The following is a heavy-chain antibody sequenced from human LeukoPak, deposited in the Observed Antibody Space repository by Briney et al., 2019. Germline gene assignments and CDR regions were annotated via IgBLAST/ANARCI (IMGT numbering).Heavy chain of an antibody. J-gene: IGHJ6*03. CDR2: INHSGST. V-gene: IGHV4-39*07. CDR3: ARLRYYYYMDV. Sequence: SETLSLTCTVSGGSISSSSYYWSWIRQPPGKGLEWIGEINHSGSTNYNPSLRSRVTISVDTSKNQFSLKLSSVTAADTAVYYCARLRYYYYMDVWGKGTTVTISS. CDR1: GGSISSSSYY.